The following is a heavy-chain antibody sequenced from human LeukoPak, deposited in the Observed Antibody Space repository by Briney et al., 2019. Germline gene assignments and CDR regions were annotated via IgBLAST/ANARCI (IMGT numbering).Heavy chain of an antibody. Sequence: SVKVSCKAPGGTFSSYAISWVRQAPGQGLEWMGRIIPILGIANYAQKFQGRVTITADKSTSTAYMELSSLRSEDTAVYYCAREVTVVNAFDIWGQGTMVTVSS. CDR3: AREVTVVNAFDI. CDR2: IIPILGIA. J-gene: IGHJ3*02. V-gene: IGHV1-69*04. D-gene: IGHD4-23*01. CDR1: GGTFSSYA.